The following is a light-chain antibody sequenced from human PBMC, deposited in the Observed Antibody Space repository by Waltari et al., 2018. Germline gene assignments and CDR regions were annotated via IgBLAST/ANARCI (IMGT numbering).Light chain of an antibody. Sequence: DIPMTQSPSTLSASVGDRVTITCRASQSISTWLAWYQQKPGKAPKLLISKASGLESGVPSRFSGSGSGTEFTLTISSLQPDDFATYYCQQYNGPRWTLGQGTYVEIK. CDR1: QSISTW. CDR3: QQYNGPRWT. V-gene: IGKV1-5*03. CDR2: KAS. J-gene: IGKJ1*01.